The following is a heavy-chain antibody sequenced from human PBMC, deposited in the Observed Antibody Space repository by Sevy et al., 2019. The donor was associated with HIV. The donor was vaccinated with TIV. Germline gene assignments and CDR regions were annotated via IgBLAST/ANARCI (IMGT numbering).Heavy chain of an antibody. J-gene: IGHJ3*02. D-gene: IGHD3-22*01. V-gene: IGHV3-53*01. CDR2: IYSGGNT. CDR1: GFTVSSNY. CDR3: ARVSVYYYDSSGYYTTGNAFDI. Sequence: GGSLRLSCAASGFTVSSNYMSWVRQAPGKGLEWVSVIYSGGNTNYADSVKGRFTISRDNSKNTLYLQMNSLRAEGTAFYYCARVSVYYYDSSGYYTTGNAFDIWGQGTMVTVSS.